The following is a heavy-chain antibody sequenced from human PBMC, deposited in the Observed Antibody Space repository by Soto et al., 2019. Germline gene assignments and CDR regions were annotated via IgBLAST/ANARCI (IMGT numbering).Heavy chain of an antibody. CDR2: MYHSGST. V-gene: IGHV4-30-2*01. J-gene: IGHJ4*02. CDR1: GGSISSGGYS. CDR3: ARVPDY. Sequence: QLQLQESGSGLVKPSQTLSLTCAVSGGSISSGGYSWSWIRQPPGKGREWIGYMYHSGSTYYNPSLKSQDTISIERSKNHFYLKPSSVTAADPAVYYCARVPDYWRQGIIVTXSS.